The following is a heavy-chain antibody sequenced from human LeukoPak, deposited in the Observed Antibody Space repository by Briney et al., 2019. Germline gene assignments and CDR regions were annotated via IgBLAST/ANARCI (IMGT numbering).Heavy chain of an antibody. D-gene: IGHD5-12*01. J-gene: IGHJ4*02. Sequence: SETLSLTCTVSGGSVSSGAYYWSWIRQPPGKGLEWIVYIYDSGNTNYYPSLNSRVTISVDTSKNQFSLKVSSVTAADTAVYYCATLSAEYSGVDSLFDNWGQGTLVTVSS. CDR1: GGSVSSGAYY. V-gene: IGHV4-61*08. CDR2: IYDSGNT. CDR3: ATLSAEYSGVDSLFDN.